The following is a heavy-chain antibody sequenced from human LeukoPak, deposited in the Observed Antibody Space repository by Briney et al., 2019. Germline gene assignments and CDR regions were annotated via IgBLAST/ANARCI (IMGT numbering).Heavy chain of an antibody. D-gene: IGHD3-22*01. CDR3: ARXGTYDSSGYXTALPDY. Sequence: PSETLSLTCTVSGGSISSYYWSWIRQPPGKGLEWIGYIYYSGSTNYNPSLKSRVTISVDTSKNQFSLKLSSVTAADTAVYYCARXGTYDSSGYXTALPDYWGQGTLVTVSS. CDR2: IYYSGST. J-gene: IGHJ4*02. CDR1: GGSISSYY. V-gene: IGHV4-59*08.